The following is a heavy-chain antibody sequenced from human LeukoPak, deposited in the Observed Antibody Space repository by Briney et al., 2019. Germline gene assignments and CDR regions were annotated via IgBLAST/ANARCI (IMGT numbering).Heavy chain of an antibody. CDR3: AKAPRTTTVTTTSYYYYGMDV. CDR2: ISGSGGST. D-gene: IGHD4-17*01. J-gene: IGHJ6*02. Sequence: GGPLRLSCAASGFTFSSYWMSWVRQAPGKGLEWVSAISGSGGSTYYADSVKGRFTISRDNSKNTLYLQMNSLRAEDTAVYYCAKAPRTTTVTTTSYYYYGMDVWGQGTTVTVSS. CDR1: GFTFSSYW. V-gene: IGHV3-23*01.